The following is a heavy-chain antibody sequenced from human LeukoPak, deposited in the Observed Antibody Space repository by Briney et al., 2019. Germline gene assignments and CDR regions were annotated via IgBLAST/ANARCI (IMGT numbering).Heavy chain of an antibody. CDR2: ISGDGGST. D-gene: IGHD3-16*02. V-gene: IGHV3-43*02. CDR3: AKDIIPYYYYGMDV. CDR1: GFTFDVYA. J-gene: IGHJ6*02. Sequence: LRGPALRLPCAASGFTFDVYAMHWACHAPGKRLQWVSLISGDGGSTYYADSVKGRFTISRDNSKNSLYLQMNSLRTEDTALYYCAKDIIPYYYYGMDVWGQGTTVTVSS.